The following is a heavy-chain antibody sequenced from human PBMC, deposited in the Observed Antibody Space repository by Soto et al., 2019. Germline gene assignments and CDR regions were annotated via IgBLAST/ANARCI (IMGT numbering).Heavy chain of an antibody. CDR2: VYNDGST. J-gene: IGHJ4*02. CDR1: EISVSNNY. Sequence: EVQLVESGGDLVQPGGSLRLSCAVSEISVSNNYMSWVRQAPGKGLEWVSVVYNDGSTDYADSVRGRFTTSRDNAKNLVYLQMTSLRVEDTAVYHCARDLSSDGPLLDFDSWGRGTLVTVSS. V-gene: IGHV3-66*01. CDR3: ARDLSSDGPLLDFDS. D-gene: IGHD6-6*01.